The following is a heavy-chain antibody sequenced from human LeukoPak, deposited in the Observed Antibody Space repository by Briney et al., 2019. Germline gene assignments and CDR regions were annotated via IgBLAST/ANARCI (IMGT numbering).Heavy chain of an antibody. D-gene: IGHD6-6*01. V-gene: IGHV4-39*07. CDR1: GGSISSSSYY. CDR2: IYHSGST. J-gene: IGHJ3*02. Sequence: SETLSLTCTVSGGSISSSSYYWGWIRQPPGKGLEWIGSIYHSGSTYYNPSLKSRVTIAVETSKNQFSLKLSSVTAADKAVYYCARDRPEKDAFDIWGQGTMVTVSS. CDR3: ARDRPEKDAFDI.